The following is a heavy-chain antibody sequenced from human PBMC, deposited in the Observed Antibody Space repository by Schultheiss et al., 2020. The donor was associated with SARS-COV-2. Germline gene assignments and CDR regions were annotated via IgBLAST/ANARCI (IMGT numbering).Heavy chain of an antibody. V-gene: IGHV3-33*01. CDR2: IWYDGSNK. Sequence: GGSLRLSCAASGFTFSSYGMHWVRQAPGKGLEWVAVIWYDGSNKYYADSVKGRFTISRDNSKNTLYLQMNSLRAEDTAVYYCATAGDGMDVWGQGTTVTVSS. D-gene: IGHD3-10*01. J-gene: IGHJ6*02. CDR3: ATAGDGMDV. CDR1: GFTFSSYG.